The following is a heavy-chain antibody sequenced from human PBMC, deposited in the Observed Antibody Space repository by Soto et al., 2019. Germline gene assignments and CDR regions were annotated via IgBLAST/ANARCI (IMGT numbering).Heavy chain of an antibody. CDR1: GYVFSNYV. V-gene: IGHV1-3*01. D-gene: IGHD3-22*01. CDR2: INAANGDT. Sequence: ASVKVSCKASGYVFSNYVLHWVRQAPGQRLECVGWINAANGDTEYSRKFQGRVTITRDTSTITDYMELSSLRSEDTAVYYCARDWTHYDSSGPGDYWGQGTLVTVPQ. J-gene: IGHJ4*02. CDR3: ARDWTHYDSSGPGDY.